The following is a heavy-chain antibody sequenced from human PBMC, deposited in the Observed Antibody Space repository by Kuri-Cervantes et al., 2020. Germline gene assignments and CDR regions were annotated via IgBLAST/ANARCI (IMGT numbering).Heavy chain of an antibody. CDR2: IYSGGST. J-gene: IGHJ4*02. CDR3: ARVRFGDYANDY. V-gene: IGHV3-53*01. D-gene: IGHD3-10*01. Sequence: GGSLRLSCAASGFTVSSNYMSWVRQAPGKGLEWVSVIYSGGSTYYADSVKGRFTISRDNSKNTLYLQMNSLRAEDTAVYYCARVRFGDYANDYWGQGTLVTVSS. CDR1: GFTVSSNY.